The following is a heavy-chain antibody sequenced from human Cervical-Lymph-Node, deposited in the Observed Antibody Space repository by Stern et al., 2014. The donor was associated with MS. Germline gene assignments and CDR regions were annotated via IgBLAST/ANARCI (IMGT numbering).Heavy chain of an antibody. CDR1: GGSFTSSDW. Sequence: VQLVESGPGLVKPSGTLSLMCAVSGGSFTSSDWWSWVRQSPGKGLEWIGDIITSGAPKYNPSLRSRVTMSVDKSNNQFSLNLSSVTAADTAVYYCARLLTSTGNHNWFDPWGQGTLVTVSS. CDR2: IITSGAP. J-gene: IGHJ5*02. V-gene: IGHV4-4*02. D-gene: IGHD1-1*01. CDR3: ARLLTSTGNHNWFDP.